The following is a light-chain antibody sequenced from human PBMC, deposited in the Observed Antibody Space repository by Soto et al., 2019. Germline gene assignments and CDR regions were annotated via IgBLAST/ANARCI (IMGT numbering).Light chain of an antibody. J-gene: IGLJ1*01. V-gene: IGLV2-14*01. Sequence: QSALTQPASVSGSPGQSITISCTGTSSDIGGYEYVSWYQQHPGKAPRLMIYEVTYRPSVVSNRFAGSKSGSTASLTISGLQAEDEADYYCSSYTDSSTLGLYVFGTGTKVTVL. CDR3: SSYTDSSTLGLYV. CDR2: EVT. CDR1: SSDIGGYEY.